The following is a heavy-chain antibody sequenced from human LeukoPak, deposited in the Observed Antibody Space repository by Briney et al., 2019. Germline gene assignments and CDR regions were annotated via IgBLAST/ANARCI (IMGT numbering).Heavy chain of an antibody. V-gene: IGHV5-10-1*01. D-gene: IGHD2-2*01. J-gene: IGHJ4*02. Sequence: GESLKISCKGSGYSVISYWIRWVRQMPGKGLERMGRIDPSDSYTNYSPSFQGHVTISADKSISTAYLQWSSLKASDTAMYYCARHGSTNLDYWGQGTLVTVSS. CDR1: GYSVISYW. CDR2: IDPSDSYT. CDR3: ARHGSTNLDY.